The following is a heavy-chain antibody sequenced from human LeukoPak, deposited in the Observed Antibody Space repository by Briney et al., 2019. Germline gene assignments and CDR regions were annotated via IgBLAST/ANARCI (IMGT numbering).Heavy chain of an antibody. D-gene: IGHD2-21*02. CDR1: GDSFSSYY. CDR3: AISYHDCGDY. Sequence: PSETPSLTCAVYGDSFSSYYWSWIRQSPGKGLEYIGEINHSGSTNYNPSLKSRGTISVDTSKNQFSLKMTSMTAAHTPVYYCAISYHDCGDYWGQGTLVTVSS. V-gene: IGHV4-34*01. CDR2: INHSGST. J-gene: IGHJ4*02.